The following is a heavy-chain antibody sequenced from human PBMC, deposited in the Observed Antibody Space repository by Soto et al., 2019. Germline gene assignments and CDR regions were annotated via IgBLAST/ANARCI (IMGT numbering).Heavy chain of an antibody. CDR2: INHSGST. V-gene: IGHV4-34*01. D-gene: IGHD2-15*01. Sequence: SETLSLTCAVYGGSFSGYYWSWIRQPPGKGLEWIGEINHSGSTNYNPSLKSRVTISVDTSKNQFSLKLSSVTAADTAVYYCARVTKDEVAATPVDYWGQGTLVTVSS. J-gene: IGHJ4*02. CDR1: GGSFSGYY. CDR3: ARVTKDEVAATPVDY.